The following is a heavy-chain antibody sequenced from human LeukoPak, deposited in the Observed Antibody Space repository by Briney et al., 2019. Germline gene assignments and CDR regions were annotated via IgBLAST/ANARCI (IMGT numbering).Heavy chain of an antibody. Sequence: PSETLSLTCTVSGASISSSSYCWGWIRQPPGKGLQWIGNIYYSGSTHYNPSLKSRVIISVDTSKNQFSLKLSSVTAADRAVYFCASQITSGTYWPAFDSWGQGTLVTVSS. CDR2: IYYSGST. CDR3: ASQITSGTYWPAFDS. D-gene: IGHD1-26*01. CDR1: GASISSSSYC. V-gene: IGHV4-39*01. J-gene: IGHJ5*01.